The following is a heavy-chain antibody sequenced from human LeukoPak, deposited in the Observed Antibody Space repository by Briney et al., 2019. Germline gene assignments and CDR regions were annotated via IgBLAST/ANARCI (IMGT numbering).Heavy chain of an antibody. Sequence: GGSLRLSCAASGFTFRNYDMHWVRQATGKGLEWVSGIGTASDTYYPGSVKGRFTISRESAKNSLYLQMNSLTVGDTGVYYCARWRGDYVDYWGQGTLVTVSS. CDR3: ARWRGDYVDY. CDR2: IGTASDT. J-gene: IGHJ4*02. CDR1: GFTFRNYD. V-gene: IGHV3-13*04. D-gene: IGHD3-3*01.